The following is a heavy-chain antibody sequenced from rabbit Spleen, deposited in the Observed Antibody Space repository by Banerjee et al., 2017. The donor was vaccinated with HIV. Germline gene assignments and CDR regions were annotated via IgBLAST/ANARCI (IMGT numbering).Heavy chain of an antibody. CDR3: ARDTSSSFSSYGMDL. J-gene: IGHJ6*01. CDR1: GLDFSSYYY. D-gene: IGHD1-1*01. CDR2: IYTSSGNT. Sequence: QSLEESGGDLVKPGASLTLTCTASGLDFSSYYYMCWVRQAPGKGLEWIGCIYTSSGNTYYASWAKGRFTITKTSSTMVTLQMTSLTAADTATYFCARDTSSSFSSYGMDLWGQGTLVTVS. V-gene: IGHV1S40*01.